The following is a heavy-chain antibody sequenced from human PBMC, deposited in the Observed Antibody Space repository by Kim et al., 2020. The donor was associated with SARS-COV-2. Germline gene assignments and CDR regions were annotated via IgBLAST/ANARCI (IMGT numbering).Heavy chain of an antibody. J-gene: IGHJ6*02. CDR3: AGRAVAGSHYYYGMDV. Sequence: FQGRVTITADKSTSTAYMELSSLRSEDTAVYYCAGRAVAGSHYYYGMDVWGQGTTVTVSS. V-gene: IGHV1-69*02. D-gene: IGHD6-19*01.